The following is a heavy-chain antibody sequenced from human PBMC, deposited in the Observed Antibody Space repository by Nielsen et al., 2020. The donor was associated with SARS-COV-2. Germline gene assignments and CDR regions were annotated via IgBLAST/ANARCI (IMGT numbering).Heavy chain of an antibody. CDR3: GRGGWNYPLNGMDV. Sequence: GGSLRLSCTASGFTVSSNYMSWVRQAPGKGLEWVSVIYSGGSSTYYADSVKGRFTISRDNSKNTRYLQMNSLRAEDTAVYYCGRGGWNYPLNGMDVWGQGATVTVSS. CDR1: GFTVSSNY. D-gene: IGHD1-7*01. V-gene: IGHV3-23*03. J-gene: IGHJ6*02. CDR2: IYSGGSST.